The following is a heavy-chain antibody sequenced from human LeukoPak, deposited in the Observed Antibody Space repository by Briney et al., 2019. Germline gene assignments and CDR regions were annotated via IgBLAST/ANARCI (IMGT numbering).Heavy chain of an antibody. D-gene: IGHD2-2*01. J-gene: IGHJ4*02. CDR2: IYYSGST. CDR1: GGSISSYY. Sequence: PSETLSLTCTVSGGSISSYYWSWIRQPPGKGLEWIGYIYYSGSTNYNPSLKSRVTISFDTSKNQFSLKLSSVTAADTAVYYCARGAYCSTTSCYYFDYWGQGTLVTVSS. CDR3: ARGAYCSTTSCYYFDY. V-gene: IGHV4-59*01.